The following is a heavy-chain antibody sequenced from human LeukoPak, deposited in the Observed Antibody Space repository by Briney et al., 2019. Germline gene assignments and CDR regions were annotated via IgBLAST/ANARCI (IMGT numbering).Heavy chain of an antibody. D-gene: IGHD6-13*01. CDR1: GFSFDDYA. Sequence: PGGSLRLSCGASGFSFDDYAMHWVRQAPGKGLEWVSGISSGSIGYADSVKGRFTISRDNAKNSLYLQMNSLRVEDTALYYCAKEGVSSSWYYFDYWGQGTLVSVSS. V-gene: IGHV3-9*01. J-gene: IGHJ4*02. CDR2: ISSGSI. CDR3: AKEGVSSSWYYFDY.